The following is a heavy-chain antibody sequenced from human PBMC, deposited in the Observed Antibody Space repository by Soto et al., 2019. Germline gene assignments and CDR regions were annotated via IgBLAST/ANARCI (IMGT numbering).Heavy chain of an antibody. V-gene: IGHV5-51*01. CDR1: GYSFASYL. Sequence: GESLKISCKGSGYSFASYLIGWVRPMPGKGLEWMGIIYPGDSDTRYSPSFQGQVTISADKSISTAYLQWNSLKASDTAMYYCARQAYCSSASCPIDYWGQGTLVTVSS. CDR3: ARQAYCSSASCPIDY. D-gene: IGHD2-2*01. CDR2: IYPGDSDT. J-gene: IGHJ4*02.